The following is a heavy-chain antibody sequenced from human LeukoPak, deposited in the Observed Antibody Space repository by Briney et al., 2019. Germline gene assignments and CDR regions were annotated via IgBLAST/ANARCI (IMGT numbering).Heavy chain of an antibody. V-gene: IGHV3-23*01. CDR3: ATTKQARRYFDY. CDR2: ISGSGGNT. J-gene: IGHJ4*02. D-gene: IGHD1-1*01. CDR1: GFTFSNNP. Sequence: PGGSLRLSCVGSGFTFSNNPLSWVRQAPGNGLEWVSAISGSGGNTYYADSVRGRFTISRDNSKNTLFLQMNTLRADDTAVYYCATTKQARRYFDYWGQGTLVTVSS.